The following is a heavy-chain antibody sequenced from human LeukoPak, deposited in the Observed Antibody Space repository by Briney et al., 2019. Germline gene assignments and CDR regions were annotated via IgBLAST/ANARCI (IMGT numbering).Heavy chain of an antibody. CDR3: ARVGVGATPTDFDY. V-gene: IGHV4-39*07. J-gene: IGHJ4*02. CDR1: GGSISSSSYY. CDR2: IYYSGST. Sequence: SETLSLTCTVSGGSISSSSYYWGWIRQPPGKGLEWIGSIYYSGSTNYNPSLKSRVTISVDTSKNQFSLKLSSVTAADTAVYYCARVGVGATPTDFDYWGQGTLVTVSS. D-gene: IGHD1-26*01.